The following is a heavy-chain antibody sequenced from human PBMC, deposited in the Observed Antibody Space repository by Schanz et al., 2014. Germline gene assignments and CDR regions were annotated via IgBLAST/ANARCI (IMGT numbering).Heavy chain of an antibody. D-gene: IGHD2-15*01. J-gene: IGHJ4*02. CDR2: MYHSGSS. CDR3: ARHRDEMATVSSPFDY. CDR1: GGSISSHF. V-gene: IGHV4-59*11. Sequence: QVQLQESGPGLVKPSETLSLTCTVSGGSISSHFWSWIRQPPGKGLEWIGYMYHSGSSNYNPSLKSRVTISVDTSKNQFSLKMTSLTAADTAVYFCARHRDEMATVSSPFDYWGQGILVTVSS.